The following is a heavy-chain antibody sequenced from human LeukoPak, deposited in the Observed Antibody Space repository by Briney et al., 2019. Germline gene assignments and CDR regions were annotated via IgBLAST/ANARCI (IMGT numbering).Heavy chain of an antibody. CDR1: GFTFSSYE. CDR2: TSSSGSTI. D-gene: IGHD3-9*01. Sequence: PGGSLRLSCAASGFTFSSYEMNWVRQAPGKGLEWVSYTSSSGSTIYYADSVKGRFTISRDNAKNSLYLQMNSLRAEDTAVYYCARDRSDILGDYYYGMDVWGQGTTVTVSS. V-gene: IGHV3-48*03. CDR3: ARDRSDILGDYYYGMDV. J-gene: IGHJ6*02.